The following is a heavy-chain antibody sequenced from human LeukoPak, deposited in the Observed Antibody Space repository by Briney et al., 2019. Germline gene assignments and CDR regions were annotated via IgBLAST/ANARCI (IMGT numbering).Heavy chain of an antibody. CDR3: ARGEGLRYYLDY. CDR1: GGTFSSYA. CDR2: IIPIFGTA. D-gene: IGHD1-26*01. V-gene: IGHV1-69*13. Sequence: SVKVSCTASGGTFSSYAISWVRQAPGQGLEWMGGIIPIFGTANYAQKFQGRVTITADESTSTAYMELSSLRSEDTAVYYCARGEGLRYYLDYWGQGTLVTVSS. J-gene: IGHJ4*02.